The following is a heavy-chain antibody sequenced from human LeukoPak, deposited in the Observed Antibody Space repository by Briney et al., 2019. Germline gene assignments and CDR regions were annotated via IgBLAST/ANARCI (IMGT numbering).Heavy chain of an antibody. CDR2: LSGGGGAT. J-gene: IGHJ4*02. Sequence: GGSLRLSCAASGFTFSNFPMSWVRQAPGKGLEWVSSLSGGGGATFYADSVKGRFTISRDNAKTSLYLQMNSLRAEDTAVYYCASEFIVGATFDYWGQGTLVTVSS. CDR3: ASEFIVGATFDY. V-gene: IGHV3-23*01. D-gene: IGHD1-26*01. CDR1: GFTFSNFP.